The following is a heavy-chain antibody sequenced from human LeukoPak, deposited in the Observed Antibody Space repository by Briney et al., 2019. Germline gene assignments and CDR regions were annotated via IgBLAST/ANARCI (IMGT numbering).Heavy chain of an antibody. CDR3: ARASLDYSNYSYYYYYMDV. J-gene: IGHJ6*03. V-gene: IGHV4-59*01. D-gene: IGHD4-11*01. CDR2: IYYSGST. Sequence: SETLSLTCTVSGGSISSYYWSWIRQPPGKGLEWIGYIYYSGSTNYNPSLKSRVTISVDTSKNQFSLKLSSVTAADTAVYYCARASLDYSNYSYYYYYMDVWGKGTTVTVSS. CDR1: GGSISSYY.